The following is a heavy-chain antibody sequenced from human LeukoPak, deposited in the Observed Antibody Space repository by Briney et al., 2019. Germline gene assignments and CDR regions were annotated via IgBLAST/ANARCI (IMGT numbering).Heavy chain of an antibody. CDR1: GFTFSDYY. CDR3: ARDPRREQRD. D-gene: IGHD1-26*01. J-gene: IGHJ4*02. V-gene: IGHV3-11*04. Sequence: PGGSLRLSCAASGFTFSDYYMSWIRQAPGKGLEGVSYISSSGSTIYYADSVKGRFNISRDNAKNSLYLQMNSVRAEDTAVYYCARDPRREQRDWGQGTLVTVSS. CDR2: ISSSGSTI.